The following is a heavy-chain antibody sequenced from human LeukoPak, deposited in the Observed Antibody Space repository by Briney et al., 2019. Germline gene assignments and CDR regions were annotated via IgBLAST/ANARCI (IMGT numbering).Heavy chain of an antibody. CDR1: GFTFSTYA. D-gene: IGHD3-10*01. CDR2: IWYDGSNK. V-gene: IGHV3-33*08. J-gene: IGHJ4*02. Sequence: PGGSLRLSCAASGFTFSTYAMSWVRQAPGRGLEWVALIWYDGSNKYYADSVKGRFTISSDNSKNTLYLQMNSLRAEDTAVYYCAREVNGGFDYWGQGTLVTVSS. CDR3: AREVNGGFDY.